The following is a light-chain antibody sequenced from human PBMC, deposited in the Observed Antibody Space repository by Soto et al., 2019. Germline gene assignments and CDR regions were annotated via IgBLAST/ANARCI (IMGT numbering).Light chain of an antibody. J-gene: IGKJ1*01. CDR1: QGISDY. V-gene: IGKV1-27*01. Sequence: DIQMTQSLSSLSASIVDGVTITCLASQGISDYLAWYQQKPGKVPKLLIYEASTLQSGVPSRFSGSGSGTDFTLTISSLQPEDVATYYCQSYNSAWWTFGQGTKVDIK. CDR2: EAS. CDR3: QSYNSAWWT.